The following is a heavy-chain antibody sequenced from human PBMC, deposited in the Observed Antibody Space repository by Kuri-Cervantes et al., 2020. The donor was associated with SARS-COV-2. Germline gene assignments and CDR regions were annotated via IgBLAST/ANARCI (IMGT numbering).Heavy chain of an antibody. Sequence: ASVKVSCKVSGYTLTELSTHWVRQAPGKGLEWMGGFDPEDGETIYAQKFQGRVTMTEDTSTDTAYMELSSLRSEDTAVYYCAPGNYYDSSGYYRAEYFQHWGQGTLVTVSS. CDR2: FDPEDGET. CDR1: GYTLTELS. V-gene: IGHV1-24*01. CDR3: APGNYYDSSGYYRAEYFQH. J-gene: IGHJ1*01. D-gene: IGHD3-22*01.